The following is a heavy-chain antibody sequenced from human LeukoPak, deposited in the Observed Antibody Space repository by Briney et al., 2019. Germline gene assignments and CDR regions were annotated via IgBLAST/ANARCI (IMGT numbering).Heavy chain of an antibody. CDR1: GFTFSNYW. Sequence: GGSLRLSCTASGFTFSNYWMHWVRQTPGKGLVWVSRIISDGSSTSYADSVKGRFTISRDNAKNTLYLQMNSLRAEDTAVYYCTRDGSLPDYWGQGTLVTVSS. CDR2: IISDGSST. J-gene: IGHJ4*02. V-gene: IGHV3-74*01. CDR3: TRDGSLPDY.